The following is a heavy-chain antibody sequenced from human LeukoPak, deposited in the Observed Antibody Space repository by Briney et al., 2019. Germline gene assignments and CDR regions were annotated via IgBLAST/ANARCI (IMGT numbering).Heavy chain of an antibody. Sequence: GGSLRLSCAASGFTFSDYYMSWIRQAPGKGLEWVSYISSSGSTIYYADSVKGRFTISRDNAKNSLYLQMNSLRAEDTAVYYCAREATVVPAAIQHDVFDIWGKGKMVTVSS. D-gene: IGHD2-2*02. CDR2: ISSSGSTI. CDR1: GFTFSDYY. V-gene: IGHV3-11*01. J-gene: IGHJ3*02. CDR3: AREATVVPAAIQHDVFDI.